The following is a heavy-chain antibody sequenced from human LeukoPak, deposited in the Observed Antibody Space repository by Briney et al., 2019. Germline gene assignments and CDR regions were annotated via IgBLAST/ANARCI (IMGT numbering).Heavy chain of an antibody. CDR1: GYTFTSYY. J-gene: IGHJ4*02. V-gene: IGHV1-46*01. Sequence: GASVKVSCKASGYTFTSYYMHWVRQAPGRGLAWMGRINTNDGGTNYAQKFQGRVTMTRDMSTSTVYMELSSLRSEDTAVYYCAREGYGSGTYLDYWGQGTLVTVSS. CDR2: INTNDGGT. CDR3: AREGYGSGTYLDY. D-gene: IGHD3-10*01.